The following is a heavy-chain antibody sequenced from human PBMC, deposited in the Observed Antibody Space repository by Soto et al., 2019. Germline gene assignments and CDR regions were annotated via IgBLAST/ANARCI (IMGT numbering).Heavy chain of an antibody. Sequence: GGSLRLSCAASEFTFSSYAMTGVRLAPGKGLEWVSSISTSAGNTYYADSVKGRFTISRDNSKNTLYLQMNSLRADDKAVYYCAKSGSHSYFDYWGQGTLVTVSS. V-gene: IGHV3-23*01. J-gene: IGHJ4*02. D-gene: IGHD1-26*01. CDR3: AKSGSHSYFDY. CDR2: ISTSAGNT. CDR1: EFTFSSYA.